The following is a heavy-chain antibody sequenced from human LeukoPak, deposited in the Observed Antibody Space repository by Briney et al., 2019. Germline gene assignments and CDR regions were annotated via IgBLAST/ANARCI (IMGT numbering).Heavy chain of an antibody. J-gene: IGHJ6*02. Sequence: GGSLRLSCAASGFTFSSYGMHWVRQAAGKGLEWVAVIWYDGSNKYYADSVKGRFTISRDNSKNTLYLQMNSLRAEDTAVFYCARPLLWFGEPLYGMDVWGQGTTVTVSS. CDR1: GFTFSSYG. CDR3: ARPLLWFGEPLYGMDV. D-gene: IGHD3-10*01. V-gene: IGHV3-33*01. CDR2: IWYDGSNK.